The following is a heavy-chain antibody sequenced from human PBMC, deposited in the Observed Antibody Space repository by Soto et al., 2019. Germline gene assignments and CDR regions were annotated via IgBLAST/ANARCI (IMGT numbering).Heavy chain of an antibody. CDR1: GGSFSGYY. Sequence: ASETLSLTCAVYGGSFSGYYWSWIRQPPGKGLEWIGEINHSGSTNYNPSLKSRVTISVDTSKNQFSLKLSSVTAADTAVYYCARLRPVEMATIVLGYFDYWGQGTLVTAPQ. D-gene: IGHD5-12*01. CDR3: ARLRPVEMATIVLGYFDY. CDR2: INHSGST. V-gene: IGHV4-34*01. J-gene: IGHJ4*02.